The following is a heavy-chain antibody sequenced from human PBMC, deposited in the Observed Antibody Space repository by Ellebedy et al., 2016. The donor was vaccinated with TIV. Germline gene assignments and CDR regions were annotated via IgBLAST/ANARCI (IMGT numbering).Heavy chain of an antibody. Sequence: GGSLRLSCAASGLSFSTYAMNWVRQAPGKGLEWVSGIIASGGSTYYVDSVKGQFTISRDNSKNTLFLQMNSLRAEDTAVFYCAKSPKDHFYHGLDVWGQGTTVTVSS. V-gene: IGHV3-23*01. CDR1: GLSFSTYA. J-gene: IGHJ6*02. D-gene: IGHD1-14*01. CDR2: IIASGGST. CDR3: AKSPKDHFYHGLDV.